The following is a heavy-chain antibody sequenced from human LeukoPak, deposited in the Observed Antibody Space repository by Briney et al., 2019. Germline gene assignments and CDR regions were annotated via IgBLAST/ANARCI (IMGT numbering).Heavy chain of an antibody. CDR2: ISWNSGSI. D-gene: IGHD3-22*01. CDR3: AKDSYYDSSGLPDY. CDR1: GFTFDDYA. V-gene: IGHV3-9*01. J-gene: IGHJ4*02. Sequence: PGRSLRLSCAASGFTFDDYAMHWVRQAPGKGLEWASGISWNSGSIGYADSVKGRFTISRDNAKNSLYLQMNSLRAEDTALYYCAKDSYYDSSGLPDYWGQGTLVTVSS.